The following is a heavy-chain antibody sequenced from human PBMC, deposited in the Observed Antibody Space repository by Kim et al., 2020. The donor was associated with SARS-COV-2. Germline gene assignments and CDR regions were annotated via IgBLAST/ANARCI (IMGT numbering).Heavy chain of an antibody. CDR2: LNQDGSDK. J-gene: IGHJ4*02. CDR3: ARDDQFSRDF. V-gene: IGHV3-7*01. Sequence: GGSLRLSCAASGFTFSNYWMTWVRQAPGKGLEWLSSLNQDGSDKWYVDSVRGLFTISRDNAKRSVYLQINSLRAEDTALYYCARDDQFSRDFWGQGTLVIVSS. CDR1: GFTFSNYW.